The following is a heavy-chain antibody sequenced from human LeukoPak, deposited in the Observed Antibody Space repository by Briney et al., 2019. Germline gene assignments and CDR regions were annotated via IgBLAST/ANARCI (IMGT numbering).Heavy chain of an antibody. Sequence: AETLSLTCAVYGGSFSTYYWSWLRQPPGKGLEWIGEINHSGSTNYNSPLKSRVTISVDTSKNQFSLKLSSVTAADTAVYYCASLPEYYYGSGRSYFDYWGQGTRVTVSS. J-gene: IGHJ4*02. D-gene: IGHD3-10*01. CDR2: INHSGST. CDR1: GGSFSTYY. CDR3: ASLPEYYYGSGRSYFDY. V-gene: IGHV4-34*01.